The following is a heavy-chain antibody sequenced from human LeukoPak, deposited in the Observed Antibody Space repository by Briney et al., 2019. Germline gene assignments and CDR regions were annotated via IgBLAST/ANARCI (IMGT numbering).Heavy chain of an antibody. CDR3: AKDLTLYSSSWDAFDI. CDR2: ISYDGSNK. Sequence: GGSLRLSCAASGFTSSSYGMHWVRQAPGKGLEWVAVISYDGSNKYYADSVKGRFTISRDNSKNTLYLQMNSLRAEDTAVYYCAKDLTLYSSSWDAFDIWGQGTMVTVSS. V-gene: IGHV3-30*18. D-gene: IGHD6-13*01. CDR1: GFTSSSYG. J-gene: IGHJ3*02.